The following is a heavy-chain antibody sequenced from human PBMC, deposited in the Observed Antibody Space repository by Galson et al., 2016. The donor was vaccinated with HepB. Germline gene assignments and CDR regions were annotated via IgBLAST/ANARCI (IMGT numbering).Heavy chain of an antibody. J-gene: IGHJ4*02. CDR1: GITFSNYA. D-gene: IGHD3-3*01. CDR2: ISGSGGSS. V-gene: IGHV3-23*01. Sequence: SLRLSCAASGITFSNYALSWVRQAPGKGLEWVSSISGSGGSSYYADSVKGRFTISRDNSKNTLYLQMNSLRAEDTAVYYCAKAFDFWGGYPFDHWGPGTVVTVSS. CDR3: AKAFDFWGGYPFDH.